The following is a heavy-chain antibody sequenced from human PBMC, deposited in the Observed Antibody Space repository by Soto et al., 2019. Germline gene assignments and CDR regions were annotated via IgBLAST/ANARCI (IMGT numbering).Heavy chain of an antibody. CDR3: ARGAGSGGDGRYYYYGMDV. CDR1: GDSVSSNSAA. D-gene: IGHD6-19*01. CDR2: TYYRSKWYN. Sequence: SQTLSLTCAISGDSVSSNSAAWNWIRQSPSRGLEWLGRTYYRSKWYNDYAVSVNSRITINPDTSKNQFSLQLNSVTPEDTAVYYCARGAGSGGDGRYYYYGMDVWGQGTTVTVSS. V-gene: IGHV6-1*01. J-gene: IGHJ6*02.